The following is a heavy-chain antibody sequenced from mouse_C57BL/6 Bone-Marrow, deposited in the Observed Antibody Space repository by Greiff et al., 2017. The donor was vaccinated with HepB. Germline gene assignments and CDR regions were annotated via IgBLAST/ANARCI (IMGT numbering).Heavy chain of an antibody. J-gene: IGHJ2*01. V-gene: IGHV5-17*01. CDR2: ISSGSSTI. Sequence: EVKLMESGGGLVKPGGSLKLSCAASGFTFSDYGMHWVRQAPEKGLEWVAYISSGSSTIYYADTVKGRFTISRDNAKNTLFLQMTSLRSEDTAMYYCAINLYSFDYWGQGTTLTVSS. CDR3: AINLYSFDY. CDR1: GFTFSDYG. D-gene: IGHD6-1*01.